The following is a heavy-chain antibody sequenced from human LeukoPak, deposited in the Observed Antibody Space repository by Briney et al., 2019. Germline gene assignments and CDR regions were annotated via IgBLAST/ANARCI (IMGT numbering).Heavy chain of an antibody. J-gene: IGHJ5*02. CDR3: ATEVAATNYDSSGYYL. D-gene: IGHD3-22*01. Sequence: PSETLSLTCAVYGGSFSGYYWSWIRQPPGKGLGWIGEINHSGSTNYNPSLKSRVTISVDTSKNQFSLKLSSVTAADTAVYYCATEVAATNYDSSGYYLWGQGTLVTVSS. CDR2: INHSGST. CDR1: GGSFSGYY. V-gene: IGHV4-34*01.